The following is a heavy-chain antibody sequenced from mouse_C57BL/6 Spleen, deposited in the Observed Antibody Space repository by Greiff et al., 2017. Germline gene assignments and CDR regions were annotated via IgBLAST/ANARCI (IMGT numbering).Heavy chain of an antibody. CDR2: IYPGDGDT. D-gene: IGHD1-3*01. J-gene: IGHJ2*01. Sequence: VKLLQSWAELVRPGASVKFSCKASGYAFSSYWMHWVKQRPGQGLEWIGQIYPGDGDTNYNGKFKGKATLTADKSSSTAYMQLSSLTSEDSAVYFCATQSGTEFEDWGQGTTLTVSS. CDR1: GYAFSSYW. CDR3: ATQSGTEFED. V-gene: IGHV1-80*01.